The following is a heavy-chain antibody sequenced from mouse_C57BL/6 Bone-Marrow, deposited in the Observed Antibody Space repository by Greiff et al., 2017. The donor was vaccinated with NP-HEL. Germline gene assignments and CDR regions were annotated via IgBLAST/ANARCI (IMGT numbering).Heavy chain of an antibody. CDR2: ISSGGSYT. J-gene: IGHJ4*01. CDR1: GFTFSSYG. CDR3: ARQRGSSGYAMDY. V-gene: IGHV5-6*02. Sequence: DVMLVESGGDLVKPGGSLKLSCAASGFTFSSYGMSWVRQTPDKRLEWVATISSGGSYTYYPDSVKGRFTISRDNAKNTLYLQMSSLKSEDTAMYYCARQRGSSGYAMDYWGQGTSVTVSS.